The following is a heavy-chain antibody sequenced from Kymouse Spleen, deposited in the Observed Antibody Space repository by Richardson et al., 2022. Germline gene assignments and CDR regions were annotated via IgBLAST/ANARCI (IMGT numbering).Heavy chain of an antibody. CDR1: GGSFSGYY. CDR3: ARGGRQLYYYYGMDV. Sequence: QVQLQQWGAGLLKPSETLSLTCAVYGGSFSGYYWSWIRQPPGKGLEWIGEINHSGSTNYNPSLKSRVTISVDTSKNQFSLKLSSVTAADTAVYYCARGGRQLYYYYGMDVWGQGTTVTVSS. CDR2: INHSGST. V-gene: IGHV4-34*01. D-gene: IGHD6-13*01,IGHD6-6*01. J-gene: IGHJ6*02.